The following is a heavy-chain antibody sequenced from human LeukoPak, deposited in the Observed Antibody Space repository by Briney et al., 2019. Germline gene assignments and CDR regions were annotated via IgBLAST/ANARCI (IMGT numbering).Heavy chain of an antibody. CDR3: ARANCAGDCYLQH. J-gene: IGHJ4*02. V-gene: IGHV1-18*01. Sequence: GASVKVSCKASGYTFANYAITWVRQAPGQGLEYMGWISVDNGDTNDAQMLQGRVTMTTDTSTNTAYMELRGLRSDDTAVYYCARANCAGDCYLQHWGQGTLVTVSS. CDR2: ISVDNGDT. CDR1: GYTFANYA. D-gene: IGHD2-21*02.